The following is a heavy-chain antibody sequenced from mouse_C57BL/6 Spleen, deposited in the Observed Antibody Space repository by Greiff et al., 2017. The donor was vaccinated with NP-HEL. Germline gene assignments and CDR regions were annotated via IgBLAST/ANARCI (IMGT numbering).Heavy chain of an antibody. Sequence: QVQLKQPGAELVRPGSSVKLSCKASGYTFTSYWMHWVKQRPIQGLEWIGNIDPSDSETHYNQKFKDKATLTVDKSSSTAYMQLSSLTSEDSAVYYCARRTGVKDFDYWGQGTTLTVSS. CDR2: IDPSDSET. CDR3: ARRTGVKDFDY. J-gene: IGHJ2*01. CDR1: GYTFTSYW. D-gene: IGHD4-1*01. V-gene: IGHV1-52*01.